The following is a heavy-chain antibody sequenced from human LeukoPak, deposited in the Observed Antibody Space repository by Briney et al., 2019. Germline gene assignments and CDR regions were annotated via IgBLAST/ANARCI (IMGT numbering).Heavy chain of an antibody. CDR3: AREDYYDSSGYFFDY. CDR2: INPNSGGT. J-gene: IGHJ4*02. Sequence: GASVKVSCKASGYTFTNYGISWVRQAPGQGLEWMGWINPNSGGTNYAQKFQGRVTMTRDTSISTAYMELSRLRSDDTAVYYCAREDYYDSSGYFFDYWGQGTLVTVSS. CDR1: GYTFTNYG. D-gene: IGHD3-22*01. V-gene: IGHV1-2*02.